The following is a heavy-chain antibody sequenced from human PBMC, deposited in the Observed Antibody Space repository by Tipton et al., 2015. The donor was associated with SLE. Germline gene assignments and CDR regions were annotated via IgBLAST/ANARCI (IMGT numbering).Heavy chain of an antibody. Sequence: TLSLTCAVSGYSTSGVHYWGWVRPPPGKGVEWIGSMFVGGTVFYNPSLKNRVTISLDTPKNQFSLKLNSLTAADTAVYYCATSFIYSDWGAFHIWGQGTMVTVSS. J-gene: IGHJ3*02. D-gene: IGHD4-11*01. V-gene: IGHV4-38-2*01. CDR1: GYSTSGVHY. CDR3: ATSFIYSDWGAFHI. CDR2: MFVGGTV.